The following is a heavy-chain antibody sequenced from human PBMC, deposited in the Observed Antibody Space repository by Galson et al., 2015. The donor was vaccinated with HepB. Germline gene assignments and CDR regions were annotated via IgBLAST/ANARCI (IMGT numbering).Heavy chain of an antibody. Sequence: SLRLSCAASGFTFSSYAMSWVRQAPGKGLEWVSAISGSGGSTYYADSVKGRFTISRDNSKNTLYLQMNSLRAEDTAVYYCAKDRGYCSSTSCYSYFDYWGQGTLVTVSS. CDR1: GFTFSSYA. V-gene: IGHV3-23*01. CDR2: ISGSGGST. J-gene: IGHJ4*02. D-gene: IGHD2-2*02. CDR3: AKDRGYCSSTSCYSYFDY.